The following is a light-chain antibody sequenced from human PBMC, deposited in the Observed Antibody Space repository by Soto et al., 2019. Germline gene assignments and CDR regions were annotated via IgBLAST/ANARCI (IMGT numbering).Light chain of an antibody. J-gene: IGKJ5*01. V-gene: IGKV3-20*01. Sequence: DIVLTQSPGTLSLSPGERATLSCRASQSVSSNHLAWYQQKPGQAPRLLIYGVSSRATGIPDRFSGSGSATDFTLTISRLEPEDFAVYYCQQYSTSPTFGEGTRLEIK. CDR1: QSVSSNH. CDR3: QQYSTSPT. CDR2: GVS.